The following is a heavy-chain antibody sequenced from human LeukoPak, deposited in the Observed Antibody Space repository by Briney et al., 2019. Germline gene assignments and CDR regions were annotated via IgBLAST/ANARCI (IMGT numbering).Heavy chain of an antibody. D-gene: IGHD1-26*01. CDR1: GGTFSSYA. CDR2: IIPIFPTP. CDR3: ARGRGSYFEDFDY. J-gene: IGHJ4*02. V-gene: IGHV1-69*05. Sequence: SVKVSCKASGGTFSSYAISWVRQAPGQGLEWMGRIIPIFPTPNYAQKFQGRVTITTDESTSTAYMELSSLRSDDTAVYYCARGRGSYFEDFDYWGQGTLVTVSS.